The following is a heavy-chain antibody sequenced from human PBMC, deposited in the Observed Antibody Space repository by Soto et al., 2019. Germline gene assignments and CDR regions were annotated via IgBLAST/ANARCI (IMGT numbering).Heavy chain of an antibody. Sequence: PSQTLSLTCAISGDSVSSNSAAWNWIRQSPSRGLEWLGRTYYRSKWYNDYAVSVKSRITINPDTSKNQFSLQLNSVTPEDTAVYYCANSPAYYDSSGHYYYYYGMDIWGQGTTVTVSS. D-gene: IGHD3-22*01. CDR1: GDSVSSNSAA. CDR3: ANSPAYYDSSGHYYYYYGMDI. J-gene: IGHJ6*02. V-gene: IGHV6-1*01. CDR2: TYYRSKWYN.